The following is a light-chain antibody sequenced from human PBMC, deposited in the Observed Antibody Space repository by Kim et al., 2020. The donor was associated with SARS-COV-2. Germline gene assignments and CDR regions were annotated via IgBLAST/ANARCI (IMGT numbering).Light chain of an antibody. CDR1: GIGSKR. CDR2: YDS. Sequence: PGKTARVSCGGNGIGSKRVHWYQQTSGQAPVMVIYYDSDRPSGIPERFSGSNSGNTATLTISRVEAGDEADYYCQVWDSSSDHRVVFGGGTKVTVL. V-gene: IGLV3-21*04. CDR3: QVWDSSSDHRVV. J-gene: IGLJ2*01.